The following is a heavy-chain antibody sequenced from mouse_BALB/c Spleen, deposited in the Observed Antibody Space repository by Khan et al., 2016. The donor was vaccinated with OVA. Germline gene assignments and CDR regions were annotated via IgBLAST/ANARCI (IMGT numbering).Heavy chain of an antibody. D-gene: IGHD4-1*01. J-gene: IGHJ3*01. V-gene: IGHV5-6*01. CDR1: GFTFSSYS. Sequence: EVQLVESGGDLVKPGGSLKLSCAASGFTFSSYSMSWVRQIPDKRLEWVATMSSGGDYTYYPDSVKGRFTISRDTAKNTLYLQISSLKSEDTAMYYCASHLTGSFAYWGQGTLVTVSA. CDR2: MSSGGDYT. CDR3: ASHLTGSFAY.